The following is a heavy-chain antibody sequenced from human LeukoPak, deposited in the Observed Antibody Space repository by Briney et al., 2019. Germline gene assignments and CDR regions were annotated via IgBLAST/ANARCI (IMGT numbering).Heavy chain of an antibody. J-gene: IGHJ5*02. Sequence: GGSLRLSCAASGFTFSSYWMSWVRQAPGKGLEWVSAISGSGGSTYYADSVKGRFTISRDNSKNTLYLQMNSLRAEDTAVYYCAKAHELRYFDWFGDPLLGSHHWGQGTLVTVSS. CDR1: GFTFSSYW. CDR2: ISGSGGST. V-gene: IGHV3-23*01. D-gene: IGHD3-9*01. CDR3: AKAHELRYFDWFGDPLLGSHH.